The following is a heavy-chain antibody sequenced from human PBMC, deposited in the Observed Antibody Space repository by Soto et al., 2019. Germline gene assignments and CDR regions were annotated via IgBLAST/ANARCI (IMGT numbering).Heavy chain of an antibody. J-gene: IGHJ6*02. V-gene: IGHV1-18*01. CDR3: AGDLWFGVGPTSYYSYGMDV. Sequence: QVQLVQSGAEVKKPGASVKVSCKASGYTFTSYGISWVRQAPGQGLEWMGWISAYNGNTNYAQKLQGRVTMTTDTSTSTAYMELRSLRSDDTAVYYCAGDLWFGVGPTSYYSYGMDVWGQGATVTVSS. D-gene: IGHD3-10*01. CDR1: GYTFTSYG. CDR2: ISAYNGNT.